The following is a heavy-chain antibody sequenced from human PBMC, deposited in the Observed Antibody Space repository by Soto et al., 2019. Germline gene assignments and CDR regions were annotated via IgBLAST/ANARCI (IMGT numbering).Heavy chain of an antibody. CDR1: GYTFTSYG. CDR3: ARGVVVAATLSWFDP. Sequence: ASVKVSCKASGYTFTSYGISWVRQAPGQGLEWMGWISAYNGNTNYAQKLQGRVTMTTDTSTSTAYMELSSLRSEDTAVYYCARGVVVAATLSWFDPWGQGTLVTVSS. J-gene: IGHJ5*02. D-gene: IGHD2-15*01. V-gene: IGHV1-18*01. CDR2: ISAYNGNT.